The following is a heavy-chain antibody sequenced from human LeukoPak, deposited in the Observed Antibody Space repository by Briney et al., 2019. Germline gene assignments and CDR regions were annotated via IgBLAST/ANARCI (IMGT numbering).Heavy chain of an antibody. V-gene: IGHV3-11*05. Sequence: GGSLRLSCVASGFTFSDYYMSWIRQAPGKGLEWISYISSSSSSTNYADSVKGRFTISRDNPKNSLYLLMNSLRAEDTAMYYCARDFIHRSGVANYWSQGTLVTVSS. CDR2: ISSSSSST. CDR3: ARDFIHRSGVANY. D-gene: IGHD3-22*01. CDR1: GFTFSDYY. J-gene: IGHJ4*02.